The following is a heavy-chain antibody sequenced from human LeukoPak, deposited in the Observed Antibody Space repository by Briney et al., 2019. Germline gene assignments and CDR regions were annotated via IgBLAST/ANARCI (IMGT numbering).Heavy chain of an antibody. V-gene: IGHV3-23*01. J-gene: IGHJ4*02. CDR3: ATIRGQYCSGGSCYGPDY. CDR2: ISAGGGST. CDR1: GFTFSSYA. Sequence: GGSLRLSCAASGFTFSSYAVSWVRQAPGKGLEWVSGISAGGGSTYYADSVKGRFTISRDSSKNILYLQMNSLRAEDTAVYYCATIRGQYCSGGSCYGPDYWGQGTLVTVSS. D-gene: IGHD2-15*01.